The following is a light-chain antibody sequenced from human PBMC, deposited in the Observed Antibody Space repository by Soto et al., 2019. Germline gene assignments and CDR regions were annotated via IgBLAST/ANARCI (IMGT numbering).Light chain of an antibody. CDR3: GTWDSSLSAWV. V-gene: IGLV1-51*01. CDR1: SNDIGSYDL. Sequence: QSALTQPASVSGSPGQSITISCTGTSNDIGSYDLVSWYQQHPGKAPKLIIYDNNKRPSGIPDRFSGSKSGTSATLGITGLQTGDEADYYCGTWDSSLSAWVFGGGTKLTVL. CDR2: DNN. J-gene: IGLJ3*02.